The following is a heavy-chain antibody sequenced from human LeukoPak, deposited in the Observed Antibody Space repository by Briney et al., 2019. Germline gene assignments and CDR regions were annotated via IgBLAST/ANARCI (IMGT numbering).Heavy chain of an antibody. CDR1: GGSISSGGYC. V-gene: IGHV4-31*03. D-gene: IGHD3-22*01. Sequence: PSETLSLTCTVSGGSISSGGYCWSWIRQHPGKGLEWIGYIYYSGSTYYNPSLKSRVTISVDTSKNQFSLKLSSVTAADTAVYYCARGDYDSSGYYPDYYYYYGMDVWGQGTTVTVSS. CDR3: ARGDYDSSGYYPDYYYYYGMDV. J-gene: IGHJ6*02. CDR2: IYYSGST.